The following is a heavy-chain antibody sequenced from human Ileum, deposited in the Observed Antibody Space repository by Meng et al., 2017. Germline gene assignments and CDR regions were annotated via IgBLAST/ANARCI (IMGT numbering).Heavy chain of an antibody. CDR3: ARDQIGDYVWDY. CDR1: GYTFTSTNYG. V-gene: IGHV1-18*01. CDR2: VSTYNDDT. J-gene: IGHJ4*02. Sequence: QVQLVQSGAEVKKPGASVKVSCNASGYTFTSTNYGISWMRQAPGQGLEWMGWVSTYNDDTNHVQKFQDRVTMTTETSTSTVYMELRSLRSDDTAVYYCARDQIGDYVWDYWGQGTLVTVSS. D-gene: IGHD4-17*01.